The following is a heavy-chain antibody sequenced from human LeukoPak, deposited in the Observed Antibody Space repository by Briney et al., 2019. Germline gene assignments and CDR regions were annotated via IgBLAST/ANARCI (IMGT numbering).Heavy chain of an antibody. CDR3: VRGTNDWKGLDY. V-gene: IGHV3-74*03. CDR2: IHPHGRYA. Sequence: GGSLRLSCAASGFTFSDYFMHWVRQSPEKGLVWVSDIHPHGRYAAYADSVRGRFTISRDDAKNTLYLQMNSLTSEDTAVYYCVRGTNDWKGLDYWGQGTLVTASS. J-gene: IGHJ4*02. CDR1: GFTFSDYF. D-gene: IGHD1-1*01.